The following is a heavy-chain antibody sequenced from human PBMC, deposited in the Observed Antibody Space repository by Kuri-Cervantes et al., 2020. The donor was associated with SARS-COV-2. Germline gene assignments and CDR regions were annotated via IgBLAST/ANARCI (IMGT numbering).Heavy chain of an antibody. CDR1: GFTFSRST. J-gene: IGHJ4*02. CDR2: TWYDGSVE. Sequence: GGSLRLSCAASGFTFSRSTMHWVRQAPGKGLEWVALTWYDGSVEYYGDSVKGRFTISRDQAKNTLHLQMNNLRVEDAGVYYCAKDAGDGYNSTFDSWGQGTRVTVS. V-gene: IGHV3-30*02. D-gene: IGHD5-24*01. CDR3: AKDAGDGYNSTFDS.